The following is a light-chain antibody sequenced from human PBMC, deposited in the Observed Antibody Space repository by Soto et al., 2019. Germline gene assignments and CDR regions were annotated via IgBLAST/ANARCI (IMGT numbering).Light chain of an antibody. CDR1: QTISGW. J-gene: IGKJ1*01. CDR3: LQYNGYYRT. V-gene: IGKV1-5*01. CDR2: DAS. Sequence: DIQMTQSPSTLSASVGYTVTITWRASQTISGWLAWYQQRPGKAPNLLIFDASTLESGVPSRFSGSGSGTTFTLTISSLQSDDFATYYCLQYNGYYRTFGQGTKVDIK.